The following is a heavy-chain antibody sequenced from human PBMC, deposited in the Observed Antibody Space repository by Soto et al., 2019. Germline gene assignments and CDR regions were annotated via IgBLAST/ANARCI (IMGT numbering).Heavy chain of an antibody. V-gene: IGHV5-51*01. CDR2: IYPGDSDT. CDR3: ARSPMVVQAAMMDFDY. CDR1: GYSFTSYW. D-gene: IGHD2-2*01. J-gene: IGHJ4*02. Sequence: GESLKISCKGSGYSFTSYWIGWVRQMPGKGLEWMGIIYPGDSDTRYSPSFQGQVTISADKSISTAYLQWSSLKASDTAMYYCARSPMVVQAAMMDFDYWGQGTLVTVSS.